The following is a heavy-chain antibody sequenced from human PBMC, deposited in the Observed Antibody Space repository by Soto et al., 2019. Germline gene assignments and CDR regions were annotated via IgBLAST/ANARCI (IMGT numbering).Heavy chain of an antibody. CDR3: ARVTTYLSREYYFDY. V-gene: IGHV1-69*13. D-gene: IGHD4-17*01. CDR1: GGTFSSYA. J-gene: IGHJ4*02. Sequence: GASVKVSCKASGGTFSSYAISWVRQAPGQGLEWMGGIIPIFGTANYAQKFQGRVTITADESTSTAYMELSSLRSEDTAVYYCARVTTYLSREYYFDYWGQGTLVTV. CDR2: IIPIFGTA.